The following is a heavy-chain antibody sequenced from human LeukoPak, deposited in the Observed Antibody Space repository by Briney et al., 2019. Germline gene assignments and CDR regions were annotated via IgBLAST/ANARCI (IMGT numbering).Heavy chain of an antibody. CDR3: AKNVDTAMVDWFDP. Sequence: GGSLRLSCAASGFTFSSYAMNWVRQAPGKGLEWVSVISSSGGTTYYSDSVKGRFIISRDNSKNTLYLQMNSLRAEDTAVYYCAKNVDTAMVDWFDPWGQGTLVTVSS. CDR1: GFTFSSYA. V-gene: IGHV3-23*01. J-gene: IGHJ5*02. CDR2: ISSSGGTT. D-gene: IGHD5-18*01.